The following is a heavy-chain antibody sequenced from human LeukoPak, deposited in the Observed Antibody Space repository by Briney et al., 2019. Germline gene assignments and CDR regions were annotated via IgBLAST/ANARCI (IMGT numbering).Heavy chain of an antibody. CDR2: IIPILGIA. D-gene: IGHD3-22*01. CDR1: GGTFSIYA. Sequence: SLKVSFRASGGTFSIYAISWVPQASGQGLEWMGRIIPILGIANYAQKFQGRVTITADKSTSTAYMELSSLRSEDTAVYYCARRPNYYDSSGYHYWGEGTLVTVSS. J-gene: IGHJ4*02. V-gene: IGHV1-69*04. CDR3: ARRPNYYDSSGYHY.